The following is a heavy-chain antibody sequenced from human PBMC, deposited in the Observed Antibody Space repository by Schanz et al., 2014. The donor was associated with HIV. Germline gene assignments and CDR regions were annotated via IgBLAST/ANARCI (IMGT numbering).Heavy chain of an antibody. CDR2: MNPNSGNT. CDR1: GYTFTSYD. J-gene: IGHJ6*02. V-gene: IGHV1-8*01. Sequence: QVHLVQSGAEVKNPGASVKVSCKASGYTFTSYDINWVRQATGQGLEWMGWMNPNSGNTGFAQKFQGRVTMTRNTSINTAYMEVSGLKSEDTAVYYCARKMSISNQWLRALYSNYGMDVWGQGTTVTVSS. CDR3: ARKMSISNQWLRALYSNYGMDV. D-gene: IGHD5-12*01.